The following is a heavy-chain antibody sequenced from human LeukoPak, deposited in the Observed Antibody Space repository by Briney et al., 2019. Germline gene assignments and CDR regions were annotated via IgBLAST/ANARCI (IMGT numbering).Heavy chain of an antibody. J-gene: IGHJ2*01. D-gene: IGHD2-21*01. CDR1: XXSLTYYS. V-gene: IGHV3-48*02. Sequence: GGSXRLSCXASXXSLTYYSMNWVRQAPGKGLEWIAYITSSTKNIYYADSVKGRFIISRDNVNNSLFLQMDSLRDDDTGVYYCARRAVMTVGRRHFDLWGRGTLVTVSS. CDR3: ARRAVMTVGRRHFDL. CDR2: ITSSTKNI.